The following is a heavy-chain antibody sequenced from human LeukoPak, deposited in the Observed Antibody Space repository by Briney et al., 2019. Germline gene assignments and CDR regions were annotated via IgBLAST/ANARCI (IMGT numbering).Heavy chain of an antibody. V-gene: IGHV3-7*01. D-gene: IGHD1-1*01. CDR1: GFTFSSYW. Sequence: PGGSLILSCAASGFTFSSYWMSWVRQAPGKGLEWVANIKQDGSEKYYVDSVKGRFTISRDNAKKSLYLQMNSLRAEDTAVYYCAWEKARRTGTTADYWFQVTLVT. CDR2: IKQDGSEK. J-gene: IGHJ4*02. CDR3: AWEKARRTGTTADY.